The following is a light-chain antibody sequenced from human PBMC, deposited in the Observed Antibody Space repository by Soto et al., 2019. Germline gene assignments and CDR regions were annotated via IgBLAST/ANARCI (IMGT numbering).Light chain of an antibody. CDR2: WAS. V-gene: IGKV4-1*01. J-gene: IGKJ2*01. CDR1: QSVLYSSNNKNY. Sequence: DIVMTQSPDSLAVSLGERATINCKSSQSVLYSSNNKNYLAWYQQKPGQPPKLLIYWASTRESGVPDRFSGSGSWTDFTLTISSLQAEDVAVYYYQQYYSTPYTFGQGTKLEIK. CDR3: QQYYSTPYT.